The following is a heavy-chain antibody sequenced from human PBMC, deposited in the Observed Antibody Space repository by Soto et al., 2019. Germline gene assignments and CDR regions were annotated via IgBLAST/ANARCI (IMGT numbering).Heavy chain of an antibody. V-gene: IGHV4-4*07. D-gene: IGHD5-12*01. CDR1: GGSISSYY. J-gene: IGHJ5*02. CDR3: ARGPMWLRPYNWFDP. CDR2: IYTIGST. Sequence: PSETLSLTCTVSGGSISSYYWSWIRQPAGKGLKWIGRIYTIGSTNYNPSLKSRVTMSVDTSKNQFSLKLSSVTAADTAVYYCARGPMWLRPYNWFDPWGQGTLVTVSS.